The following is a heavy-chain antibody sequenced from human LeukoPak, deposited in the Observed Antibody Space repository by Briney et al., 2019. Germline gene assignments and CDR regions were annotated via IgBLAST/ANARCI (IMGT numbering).Heavy chain of an antibody. CDR1: GFTFDDYA. CDR2: ISWNSGSI. CDR3: AKDYGSGSYYRSEYFLH. Sequence: GRSLRLSCAASGFTFDDYAMHWVRQAPGKGLEWVSGISWNSGSIGYADSVKGRFTISRDNAKNSLYLQMNSLRAEDTALYYCAKDYGSGSYYRSEYFLHWGQGTLVTVSS. D-gene: IGHD3-10*01. V-gene: IGHV3-9*01. J-gene: IGHJ1*01.